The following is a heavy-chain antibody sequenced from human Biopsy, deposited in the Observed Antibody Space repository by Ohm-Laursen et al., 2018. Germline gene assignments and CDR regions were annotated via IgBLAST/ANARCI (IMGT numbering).Heavy chain of an antibody. CDR2: IYYSGST. CDR3: ARATNSTGWPYYYFYGMDV. Sequence: TLSLTCTVSGGSISSDYWSWIRQTPGKGLEWIGYIYYSGSTNYNSSLKSRVTISVDTSKNQFSLRLNSVTAADTAVYYRARATNSTGWPYYYFYGMDVWGQGTTVTVSS. J-gene: IGHJ6*02. CDR1: GGSISSDY. V-gene: IGHV4-59*01. D-gene: IGHD2/OR15-2a*01.